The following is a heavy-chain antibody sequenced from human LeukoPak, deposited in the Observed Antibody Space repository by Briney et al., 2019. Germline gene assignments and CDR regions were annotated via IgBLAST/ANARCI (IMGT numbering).Heavy chain of an antibody. Sequence: EASVKVSCKASGYTFTSYDINWVRQAPGQGLEWMGWINPNSGGTNYAQKFQGRVTMTRDTSISTAYMELSRLRSDDTAVYYCVSNTMTTEIDYWGQGTLVTVSS. CDR3: VSNTMTTEIDY. J-gene: IGHJ4*02. CDR2: INPNSGGT. D-gene: IGHD4-17*01. CDR1: GYTFTSYD. V-gene: IGHV1-2*02.